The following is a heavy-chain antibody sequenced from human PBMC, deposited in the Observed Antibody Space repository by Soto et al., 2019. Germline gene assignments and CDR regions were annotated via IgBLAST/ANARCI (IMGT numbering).Heavy chain of an antibody. D-gene: IGHD3-10*01. Sequence: SETLSLTCAVSGGSFTSNNWWTWVRQPPGQGLEWIGEIYRTGSTNYNPSLKSRVTISLDTSKNQFSLHLSSVTPEDTAVYYCARTNSVFDYWGQGTQVTVSA. CDR1: GGSFTSNNW. V-gene: IGHV4-4*02. CDR2: IYRTGST. CDR3: ARTNSVFDY. J-gene: IGHJ4*02.